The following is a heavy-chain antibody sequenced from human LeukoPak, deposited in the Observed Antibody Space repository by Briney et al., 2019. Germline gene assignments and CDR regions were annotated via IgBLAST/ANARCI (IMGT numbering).Heavy chain of an antibody. CDR1: RDSITGSDYY. CDR2: IFYTGTT. Sequence: SETLSLTCTVSRDSITGSDYYWSWIRQSPGKGLEWIGFIFYTGTTSYNPSLKSRVTISVDTSKNQFSLELNSVTAADTAVYYCARVSPPYGDYIDYWGQGTLVTVSS. J-gene: IGHJ4*02. CDR3: ARVSPPYGDYIDY. D-gene: IGHD4-17*01. V-gene: IGHV4-61*08.